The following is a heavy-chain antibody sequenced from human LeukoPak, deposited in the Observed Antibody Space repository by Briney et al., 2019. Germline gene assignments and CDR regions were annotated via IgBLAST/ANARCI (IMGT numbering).Heavy chain of an antibody. V-gene: IGHV4-39*07. D-gene: IGHD3-3*01. CDR2: IYYSGST. CDR1: GGSISSSSYY. J-gene: IGHJ3*02. CDR3: ARARRGIFGVVIIGDAFDI. Sequence: SETLSLTCTVSGGSISSSSYYWGWIRQPPGKGLEWIGSIYYSGSTYYNPSLKSRVTISVDTSKNQFSLELSSVTAADTAVYYCARARRGIFGVVIIGDAFDIWGQGTMVTVSS.